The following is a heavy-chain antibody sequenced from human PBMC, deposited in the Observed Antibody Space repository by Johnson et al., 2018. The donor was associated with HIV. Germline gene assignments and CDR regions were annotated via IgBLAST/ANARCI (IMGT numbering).Heavy chain of an antibody. Sequence: QVQLVESGGGLIQPGGSLRLSCASSGFTFSSYAMHWVRQAPGKGLKWVAVISYDGNNKYYADSVKGRFTISRDNSKNTLYLQINSLRAEDTAVYYCARVSSSVTTARYGAFDIWGQGTMVIVSS. J-gene: IGHJ3*02. CDR1: GFTFSSYA. CDR2: ISYDGNNK. CDR3: ARVSSSVTTARYGAFDI. D-gene: IGHD4-17*01. V-gene: IGHV3-30-3*01.